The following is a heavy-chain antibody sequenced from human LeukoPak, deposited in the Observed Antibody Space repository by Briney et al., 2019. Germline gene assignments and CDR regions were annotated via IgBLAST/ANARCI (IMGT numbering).Heavy chain of an antibody. CDR1: GGSISSGGYS. CDR2: IYHSGST. V-gene: IGHV4-30-2*01. D-gene: IGHD3-16*01. Sequence: PAETLSLTCAVSGGSISSGGYSWSWIRQPPGKGLEWIGYIYHSGSTYYNPSLKSRVTISVDRSKNQFSLKLSPVTAADTAVYYCARVIRGSYIFGPIDYWGQGTLVTVSS. J-gene: IGHJ4*02. CDR3: ARVIRGSYIFGPIDY.